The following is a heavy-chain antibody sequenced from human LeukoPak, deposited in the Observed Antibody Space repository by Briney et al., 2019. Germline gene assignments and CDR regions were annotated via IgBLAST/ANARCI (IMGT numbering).Heavy chain of an antibody. CDR2: IDAGNGNT. J-gene: IGHJ4*02. D-gene: IGHD3-10*01. CDR3: ARGGSGSAYYFDY. Sequence: ASVKVSCKASGYTFTSYAMHWVRQARGQRLEWIGCIDAGNGNTKYSQKFQGRVTITRDTSASTAYMELSSLRSEDTAVYYCARGGSGSAYYFDYWGQGTLVTVSS. CDR1: GYTFTSYA. V-gene: IGHV1-3*01.